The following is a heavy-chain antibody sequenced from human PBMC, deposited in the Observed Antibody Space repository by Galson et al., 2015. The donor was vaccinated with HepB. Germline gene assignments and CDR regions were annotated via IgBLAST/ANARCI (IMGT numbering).Heavy chain of an antibody. CDR3: ARILDGHNWFDP. Sequence: PALVKPTQTLTLTCTFSGFPLSTSGMCVSWIRQPPGKALEWLARIDWDDDKYYSTSLKTRLTISKDTSKNQVVLTMTNVDPVDTATYYCARILDGHNWFDPWGQGTLVTVSS. V-gene: IGHV2-70*11. CDR1: GFPLSTSGMC. CDR2: IDWDDDK. D-gene: IGHD3/OR15-3a*01. J-gene: IGHJ5*02.